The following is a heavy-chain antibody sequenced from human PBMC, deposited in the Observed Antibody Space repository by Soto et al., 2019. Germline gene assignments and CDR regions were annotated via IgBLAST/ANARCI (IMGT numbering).Heavy chain of an antibody. D-gene: IGHD3-16*01. CDR3: AKFRGTSYSYYSMDV. Sequence: EVQLLESGGGLVQPGGSLRLSCAASGFTFGSYAMNWLRQAPGRGLEWVSFISGSGSTTYYADSVKGRFTVSRDNSKNTLYLQMNSLSAEDADIYYCAKFRGTSYSYYSMDVWGKGTTVTVSS. J-gene: IGHJ6*03. CDR2: ISGSGSTT. V-gene: IGHV3-23*01. CDR1: GFTFGSYA.